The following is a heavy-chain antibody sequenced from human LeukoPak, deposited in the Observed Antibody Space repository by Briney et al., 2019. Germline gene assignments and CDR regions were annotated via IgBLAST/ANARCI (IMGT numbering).Heavy chain of an antibody. J-gene: IGHJ6*02. Sequence: PSETLSLTCAVYGGSFSGYYWSWIRQPPGQGLEWIGVINHSGSTNYNPSHKSRVTISVDTSKNQFSLKLSSVTAADTAVYYCARGRGAIFGGVYGMDVWGQGTLVIVSS. CDR3: ARGRGAIFGGVYGMDV. V-gene: IGHV4-34*01. D-gene: IGHD3-3*01. CDR1: GGSFSGYY. CDR2: INHSGST.